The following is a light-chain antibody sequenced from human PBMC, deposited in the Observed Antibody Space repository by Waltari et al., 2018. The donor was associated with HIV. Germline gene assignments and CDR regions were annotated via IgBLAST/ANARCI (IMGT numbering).Light chain of an antibody. Sequence: QSVLTQAPSASGTPGQRVTLSCSGTGSNVGVNFVSWFQQLPGMAPKLLIYSNNVGPSGVPDRFSGSKSGTSASLAISGLRAEDEAVDFCAAWDDSVSGWAFGEGTKVTGL. J-gene: IGLJ3*02. CDR1: GSNVGVNF. CDR3: AAWDDSVSGWA. CDR2: SNN. V-gene: IGLV1-47*01.